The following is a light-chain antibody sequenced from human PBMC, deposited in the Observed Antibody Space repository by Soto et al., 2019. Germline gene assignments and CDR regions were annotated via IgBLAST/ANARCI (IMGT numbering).Light chain of an antibody. Sequence: QSVLTQPASVSGSPGQSITISCTGTSSDVGSYNLVSWYQHLPGKAPKLMIYEGSKRPSGVSNRFSGSKSGNTASLTISELQAEDEADYYCCSYAGSSFVLFGGGTKLTVL. CDR1: SSDVGSYNL. V-gene: IGLV2-23*01. CDR2: EGS. CDR3: CSYAGSSFVL. J-gene: IGLJ2*01.